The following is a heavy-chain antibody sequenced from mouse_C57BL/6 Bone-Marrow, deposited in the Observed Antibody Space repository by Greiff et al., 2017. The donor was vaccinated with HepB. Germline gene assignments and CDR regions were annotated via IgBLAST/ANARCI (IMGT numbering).Heavy chain of an antibody. CDR1: GFTFTDYY. D-gene: IGHD1-1*01. CDR3: ARSAYYYGSSSYYFDY. J-gene: IGHJ2*01. CDR2: IRNKANGYTT. V-gene: IGHV7-3*01. Sequence: EVHLVESGGGLVQPGGSLSLSCAASGFTFTDYYMSWVRQPPGKALEWLGFIRNKANGYTTEYSASVKGRFTISRDNSQSILYLQMNALRAEDSATYYCARSAYYYGSSSYYFDYWGQGTTLTVSS.